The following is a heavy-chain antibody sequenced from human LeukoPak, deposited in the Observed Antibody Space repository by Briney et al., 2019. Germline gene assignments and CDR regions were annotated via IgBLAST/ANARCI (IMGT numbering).Heavy chain of an antibody. V-gene: IGHV3-7*01. CDR1: GFTFSSYW. Sequence: QPGGSLRLSCAASGFTFSSYWMSWVRQAPGKGLEWEANIKQDGSEKYYVDSVKGRFTISRDNAKNSLYLQMNSLRAEDTAVYYCARDRASWYMDDWFDPWGQGTLVTVSS. CDR2: IKQDGSEK. J-gene: IGHJ5*02. CDR3: ARDRASWYMDDWFDP. D-gene: IGHD6-13*01.